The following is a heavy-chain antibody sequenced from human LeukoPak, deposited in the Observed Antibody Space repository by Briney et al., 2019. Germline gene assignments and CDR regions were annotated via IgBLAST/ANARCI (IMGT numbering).Heavy chain of an antibody. Sequence: PSETLSLTCTVSGGSISSYYWSWIRQPPGKGLEWIGYIYYSGSTNYNPSLKSRVTISVDTSKDQFSLKLSSVTAADTAVYYCARGDTAMAFDYWGQGTLVTASS. V-gene: IGHV4-59*01. D-gene: IGHD5-18*01. J-gene: IGHJ4*02. CDR1: GGSISSYY. CDR2: IYYSGST. CDR3: ARGDTAMAFDY.